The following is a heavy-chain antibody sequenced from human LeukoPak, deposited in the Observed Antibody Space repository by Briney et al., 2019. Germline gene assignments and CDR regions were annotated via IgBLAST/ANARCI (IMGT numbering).Heavy chain of an antibody. V-gene: IGHV3-23*01. CDR1: GFTFSSHA. J-gene: IGHJ4*02. CDR3: ASAGSHSYFDS. Sequence: GGSLRLSCAASGFTFSSHAMSWVRQAPGKGLGWVSAINPTGGSTYYADSVKGRFTISRDNSKNTLYLQMNSLRAEDTAVYFCASAGSHSYFDSWGPGTLVTVSS. D-gene: IGHD6-13*01. CDR2: INPTGGST.